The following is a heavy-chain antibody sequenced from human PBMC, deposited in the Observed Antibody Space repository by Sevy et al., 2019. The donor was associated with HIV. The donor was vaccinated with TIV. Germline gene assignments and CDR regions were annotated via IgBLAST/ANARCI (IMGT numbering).Heavy chain of an antibody. V-gene: IGHV3-23*01. Sequence: GGSLRLSCAASGFTFSTYSMTWVRQAPGNGLEWVSAISDTGTSTYYTDSVEGRFTISRDNSKSTVYLHMNSLRAEDTALYYCAKFAGDFPHFDFSGQGTMVTVSS. J-gene: IGHJ4*02. CDR3: AKFAGDFPHFDF. CDR1: GFTFSTYS. D-gene: IGHD7-27*01. CDR2: ISDTGTST.